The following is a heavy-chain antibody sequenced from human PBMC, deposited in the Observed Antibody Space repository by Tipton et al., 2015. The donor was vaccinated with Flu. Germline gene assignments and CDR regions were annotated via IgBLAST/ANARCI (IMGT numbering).Heavy chain of an antibody. CDR3: ARDRGDYGDYLY. Sequence: QVQLVQSGGGVVQPGRSLRLSCAASGFTFSSYATRWVRQAPGKGLEWVAVTSYDGSKIYYTDSVKGRFTISRDNSKNTLYLQMNSLRPEDTAVYYCARDRGDYGDYLYWGQGTLVTASS. CDR2: TSYDGSKI. V-gene: IGHV3-30*10. D-gene: IGHD4-17*01. J-gene: IGHJ4*02. CDR1: GFTFSSYA.